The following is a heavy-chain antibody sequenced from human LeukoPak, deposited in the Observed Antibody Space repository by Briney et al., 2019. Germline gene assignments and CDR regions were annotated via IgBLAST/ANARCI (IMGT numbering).Heavy chain of an antibody. CDR3: ARAWTGTTLGFDP. V-gene: IGHV1-2*02. Sequence: ASVTVSCKASGYTFTGYYMHWVRQAPGQGLEWMGWINPNSGGTNYAQKFQGRVTMTRDTSISTAYMELSRLRSDDTAVYYCARAWTGTTLGFDPWGQGTLVTVSS. CDR1: GYTFTGYY. D-gene: IGHD1-1*01. J-gene: IGHJ5*02. CDR2: INPNSGGT.